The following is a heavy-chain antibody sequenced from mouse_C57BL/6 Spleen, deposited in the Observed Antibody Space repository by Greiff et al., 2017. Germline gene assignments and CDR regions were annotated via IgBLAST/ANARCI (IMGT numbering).Heavy chain of an antibody. CDR2: IDPSDSYT. CDR3: ARSNPQAGDY. D-gene: IGHD3-2*02. Sequence: QVQLQQPGAELVKPGASVKLSCKASGYTFTSYWMQWVKQRPGQGLEWIGEIDPSDSYTNYTQKFKGKATLTVDTSSSTAYMQLSSLTSEDSAVYYCARSNPQAGDYWGQGTTLTVSS. V-gene: IGHV1-50*01. J-gene: IGHJ2*01. CDR1: GYTFTSYW.